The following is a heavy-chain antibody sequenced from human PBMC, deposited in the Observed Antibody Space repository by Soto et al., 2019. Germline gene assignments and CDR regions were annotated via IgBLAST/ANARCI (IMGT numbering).Heavy chain of an antibody. Sequence: GGSLRLSCAASGFTFSSYAMSWVRQAPGKGLEWVSAISGSGGSTYYADSVKGRFTISRDNSKNTLYLQMNSLRAEDTAVYYCAKDPGYSSSWYLDAFDIWGQGTMVTVSS. V-gene: IGHV3-23*01. CDR2: ISGSGGST. CDR1: GFTFSSYA. J-gene: IGHJ3*02. CDR3: AKDPGYSSSWYLDAFDI. D-gene: IGHD6-13*01.